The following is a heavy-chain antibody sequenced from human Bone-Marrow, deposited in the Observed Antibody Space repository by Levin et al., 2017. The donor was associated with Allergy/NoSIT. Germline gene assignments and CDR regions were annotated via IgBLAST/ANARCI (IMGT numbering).Heavy chain of an antibody. V-gene: IGHV1-8*01. J-gene: IGHJ6*02. D-gene: IGHD6-13*01. CDR2: MNPNSGNT. Sequence: GESLKISCKASGYTFTSYDINWVRQATGQGLEWMGWMNPNSGNTGYAQKFQGRVTMTRNTSISTAYMELSSLRSEDTAVYYCAREIAAAGYYYYYGMDGWGQGTTVTVSS. CDR1: GYTFTSYD. CDR3: AREIAAAGYYYYYGMDG.